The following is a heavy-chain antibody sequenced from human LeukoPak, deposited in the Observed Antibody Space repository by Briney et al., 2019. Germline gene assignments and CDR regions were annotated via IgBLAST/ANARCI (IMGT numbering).Heavy chain of an antibody. CDR3: ARSGGDFDY. J-gene: IGHJ4*02. Sequence: GASVKVSCKASGYTFTNYYTHWVRQAPGQGLEWMGGINPSGGSTSYSQKFQGRVAMTRDTSTSTVYMELSSLRSEDTAVFYCARSGGDFDYWGQGTLVTVSS. V-gene: IGHV1-46*01. CDR1: GYTFTNYY. D-gene: IGHD1-26*01. CDR2: INPSGGST.